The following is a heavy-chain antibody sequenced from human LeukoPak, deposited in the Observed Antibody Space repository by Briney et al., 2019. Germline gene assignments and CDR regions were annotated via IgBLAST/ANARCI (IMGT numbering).Heavy chain of an antibody. CDR2: ISGSGGST. J-gene: IGHJ4*02. D-gene: IGHD2-15*01. Sequence: PGESLRLSCAASGFTFSSYAMSWVRQAPGKGLEWVSAISGSGGSTYYADSVKGRFTISRDNSKNTLYLQMNSLRAEDTGVYYCAKDVLVVVAASFDYWGQGTLVTVSS. CDR3: AKDVLVVVAASFDY. V-gene: IGHV3-23*01. CDR1: GFTFSSYA.